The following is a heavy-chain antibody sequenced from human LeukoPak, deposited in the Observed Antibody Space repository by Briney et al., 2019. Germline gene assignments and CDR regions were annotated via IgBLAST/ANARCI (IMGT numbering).Heavy chain of an antibody. D-gene: IGHD3-22*01. CDR1: GGSISSGSYY. CDR3: ARGGIAMI. CDR2: IYTSGST. V-gene: IGHV4-61*02. J-gene: IGHJ4*02. Sequence: PSQTLSLTCTVSGGSISSGSYYWSCIRQPAGKGLEWIGRIYTSGSTNYNPSLKSRVTISVDTSKNQFSLKLSSVTAADTAVYYCARGGIAMIWGQGTLVTVSS.